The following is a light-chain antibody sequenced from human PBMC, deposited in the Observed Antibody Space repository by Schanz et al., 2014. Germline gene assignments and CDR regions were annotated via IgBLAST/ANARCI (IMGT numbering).Light chain of an antibody. CDR3: QQYNSYSEWT. V-gene: IGKV1-33*01. J-gene: IGKJ1*01. CDR2: DAS. Sequence: DIQMTQSPSSLSASVGDRVTITCQASQDISNYLNWYQQKPGKAPKLLIYDASNLETGVPSTFSGSGSGTDFTFTISSLQPDDFATYYCQQYNSYSEWTFGQGTKVDIK. CDR1: QDISNY.